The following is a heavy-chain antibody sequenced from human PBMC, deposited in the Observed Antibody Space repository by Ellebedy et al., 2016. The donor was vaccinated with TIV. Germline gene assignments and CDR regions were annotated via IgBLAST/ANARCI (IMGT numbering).Heavy chain of an antibody. V-gene: IGHV3-21*01. CDR2: ISSSSSYI. D-gene: IGHD4-17*01. CDR3: ARHYGDYGMDV. CDR1: GFTFSSYS. J-gene: IGHJ6*02. Sequence: GESLKISXAASGFTFSSYSMNWVRQAPGKGLEWVSSISSSSSYIYYADSVKGRFTISRDNAKNSLYLQMNSLRAEDTAVYYCARHYGDYGMDVWGQGTTVTVSS.